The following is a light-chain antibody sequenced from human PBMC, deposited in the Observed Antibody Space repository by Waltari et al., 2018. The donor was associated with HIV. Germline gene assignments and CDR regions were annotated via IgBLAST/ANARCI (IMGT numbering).Light chain of an antibody. CDR3: QQYDNLPSYT. V-gene: IGKV1-33*01. CDR1: QDISNY. CDR2: DAS. J-gene: IGKJ2*01. Sequence: DIQMTQSPSSLSASVGDRVTITCHASQDISNYLNWYQQKPGKAPKLLIYDASNLETGVPSRFSGSGSGTDFTFTISSLQPEDIATYYCQQYDNLPSYTFGQGTKLEIK.